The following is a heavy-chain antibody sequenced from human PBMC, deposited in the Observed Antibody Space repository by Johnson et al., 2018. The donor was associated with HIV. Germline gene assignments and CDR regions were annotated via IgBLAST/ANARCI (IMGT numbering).Heavy chain of an antibody. Sequence: QVQLVESGGGVVQPGRSLRLSCAASGFTFSRYHMHWIRQAPGEGLEWVALISDDGSSRYYADSVKGRFPISRENSKNALYLQMNSLRAEDTAVYYCASRYYDDNTYSDACDIWGQGTMVTVSS. CDR3: ASRYYDDNTYSDACDI. J-gene: IGHJ3*02. D-gene: IGHD3-22*01. CDR2: ISDDGSSR. CDR1: GFTFSRYH. V-gene: IGHV3-30-3*01.